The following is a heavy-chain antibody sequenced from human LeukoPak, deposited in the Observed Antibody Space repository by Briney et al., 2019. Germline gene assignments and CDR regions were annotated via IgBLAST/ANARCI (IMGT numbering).Heavy chain of an antibody. CDR3: ASRMYYYYGMDV. CDR2: IDHREST. V-gene: IGHV4-61*01. Sequence: KSSETLSLTCTVSGGSVSSGSYYWSWIRQPPGKGLEWIGEIDHRESTTYNPSLKSRVTISVDTSKNQFSLKLNSVTAADTAVYYCASRMYYYYGMDVWGQGTTVIVSS. J-gene: IGHJ6*02. CDR1: GGSVSSGSYY.